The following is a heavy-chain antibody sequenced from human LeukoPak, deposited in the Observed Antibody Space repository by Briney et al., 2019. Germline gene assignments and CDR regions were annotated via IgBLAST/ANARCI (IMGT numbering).Heavy chain of an antibody. CDR1: GFNFSNYS. J-gene: IGHJ4*02. Sequence: GGSLRLSCAASGFNFSNYSMNWVRQAPGKGLEWVSYISSSGRTIHDADSVKGRFTISRDNAKNSLYLQMNSLRDEDTAVYYCARFRSVLWDFDYWGQGALVTVSS. D-gene: IGHD4/OR15-4a*01. CDR3: ARFRSVLWDFDY. CDR2: ISSSGRTI. V-gene: IGHV3-48*02.